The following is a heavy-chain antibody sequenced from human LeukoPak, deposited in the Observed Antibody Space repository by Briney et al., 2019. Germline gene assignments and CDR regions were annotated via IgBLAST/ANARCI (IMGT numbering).Heavy chain of an antibody. J-gene: IGHJ6*03. CDR2: ISSSGSTI. CDR1: GFTFSDYY. V-gene: IGHV3-11*04. CDR3: ARAPYSPTTSYYYYMDV. D-gene: IGHD3-16*01. Sequence: GGSLRLSCAASGFTFSDYYMSWIRQAPGKGLEWVSYISSSGSTIYYADSVKGRFTISRDNAKNSLYLQMNSLRAEDTAVYYCARAPYSPTTSYYYYMDVWGKGTTVTVSS.